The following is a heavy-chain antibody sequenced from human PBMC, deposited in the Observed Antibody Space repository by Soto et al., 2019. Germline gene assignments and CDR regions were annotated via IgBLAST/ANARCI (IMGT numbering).Heavy chain of an antibody. D-gene: IGHD1-7*01. CDR1: GYTFTSYY. Sequence: ASVKVSCKASGYTFTSYYMHWLRQAPGQRLEWMGIINPSGGSTSYAQKFQGRVTMTRDTSTSTVYMELSSLRSEDTAVYYCARDDQPRNSLIPHYYYYYGMDAWGQGTTVTVSS. V-gene: IGHV1-46*01. J-gene: IGHJ6*02. CDR3: ARDDQPRNSLIPHYYYYYGMDA. CDR2: INPSGGST.